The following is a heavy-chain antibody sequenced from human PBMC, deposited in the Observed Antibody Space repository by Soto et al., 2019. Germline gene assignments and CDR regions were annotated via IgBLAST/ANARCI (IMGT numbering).Heavy chain of an antibody. CDR2: IVPIVDTA. D-gene: IGHD3-22*01. Sequence: SVKVSCKTSGGTFSSYAISWVRQAPGQGLEWMGGIVPIVDTATYAQKFQGRVTMTRNTSISTAYMELSSLRSEDTAVYYCARAYNDYYDSSGPRNWFDPWGQGTLVTVSS. CDR1: GGTFSSYA. J-gene: IGHJ5*02. V-gene: IGHV1-69*05. CDR3: ARAYNDYYDSSGPRNWFDP.